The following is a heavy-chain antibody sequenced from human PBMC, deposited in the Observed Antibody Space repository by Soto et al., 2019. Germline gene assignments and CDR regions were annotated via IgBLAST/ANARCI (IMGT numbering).Heavy chain of an antibody. Sequence: ERLSRTGPVSGGSISSSNYYWGWIREPPGKGLEWIGSIYYSGGTYYNPSLKSRVTISVDTSKNQFSLKLSSVTAADKAVYYCARQTGGGYYGMDVWGQGTKVTVSS. D-gene: IGHD7-27*01. CDR3: ARQTGGGYYGMDV. CDR1: GGSISSSNYY. J-gene: IGHJ6*02. V-gene: IGHV4-39*01. CDR2: IYYSGGT.